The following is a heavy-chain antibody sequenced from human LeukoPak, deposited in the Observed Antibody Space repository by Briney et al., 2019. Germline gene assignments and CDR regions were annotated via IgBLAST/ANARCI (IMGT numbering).Heavy chain of an antibody. CDR1: GFTLSSYW. D-gene: IGHD3-10*01. Sequence: GGSLRLSCAASGFTLSSYWMHWVRQAPGKGLVWVSRIKSDGTSTCYADSVKGRFTISRDNAKNTLYLQMNSLRAEDTAVYYCARYGENWGQGTLITVSS. J-gene: IGHJ4*02. V-gene: IGHV3-74*01. CDR2: IKSDGTST. CDR3: ARYGEN.